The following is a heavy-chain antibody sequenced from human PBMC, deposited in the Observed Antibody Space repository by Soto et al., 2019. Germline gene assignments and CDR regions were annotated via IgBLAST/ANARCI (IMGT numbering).Heavy chain of an antibody. CDR3: ATRGVYKPDY. D-gene: IGHD1-1*01. CDR1: GFTFASYT. CDR2: ISGSGGNT. V-gene: IGHV3-23*01. J-gene: IGHJ4*01. Sequence: PGGSLRLSCSASGFTFASYTMNWVRQAPGKGLECVSSISGSGGNTYYADSVKGRFSISRENSKNTLDLQMTSLRVDDSAVYYCATRGVYKPDYWGQGTLVTVSS.